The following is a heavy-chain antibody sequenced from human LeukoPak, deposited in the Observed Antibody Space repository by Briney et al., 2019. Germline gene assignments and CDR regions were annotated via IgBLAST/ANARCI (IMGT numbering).Heavy chain of an antibody. J-gene: IGHJ5*02. Sequence: GGSLRLSCAASGSTFSSYAMSWVRQAPGKGLEWVSGISGSGGSTYYADSVKGRFTISRDNSKNTLYLQMNSLRAEDTALYYCARDRGVDTAMVNWFDPWGQGTLVTVSS. CDR1: GSTFSSYA. V-gene: IGHV3-23*01. CDR3: ARDRGVDTAMVNWFDP. CDR2: ISGSGGST. D-gene: IGHD5-18*01.